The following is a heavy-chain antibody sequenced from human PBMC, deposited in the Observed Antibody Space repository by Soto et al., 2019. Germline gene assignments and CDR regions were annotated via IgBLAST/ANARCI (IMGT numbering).Heavy chain of an antibody. Sequence: LSLTCTVSGGSISSSSYYWGWIRQPPGKGLEWIGSMYSTGSTYYNPSLKSRVTISVDTSKNQFSVKMNSVTAADTAVYYCARRRPYYYGMDVWGQGTTVTVSS. V-gene: IGHV4-39*07. J-gene: IGHJ6*02. CDR2: MYSTGST. CDR3: ARRRPYYYGMDV. CDR1: GGSISSSSYY.